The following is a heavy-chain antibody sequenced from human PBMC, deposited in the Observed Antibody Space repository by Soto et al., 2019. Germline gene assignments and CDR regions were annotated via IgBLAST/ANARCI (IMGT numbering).Heavy chain of an antibody. Sequence: PSETLSLTCTVSGGSVSSGSYYWSWIRQPPGKGLEWIGYIYYSGSTNYNPSLKSRVTISVDTSKNQFSLKLSSVTAADTAVYYCARKGTGAARYYYGMDVWGQGTTVTVSS. CDR3: ARKGTGAARYYYGMDV. CDR2: IYYSGST. CDR1: GGSVSSGSYY. V-gene: IGHV4-61*01. J-gene: IGHJ6*02. D-gene: IGHD3-10*01.